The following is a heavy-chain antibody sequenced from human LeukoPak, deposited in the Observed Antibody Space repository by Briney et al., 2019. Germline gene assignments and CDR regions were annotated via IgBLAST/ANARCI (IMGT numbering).Heavy chain of an antibody. CDR1: GGSISSYY. J-gene: IGHJ4*02. Sequence: SETLSLTCTVSGGSISSYYWSWIRQPPGKGLEWIGYIYYSGSTNYNPSLKSRVTISVDTSKNQFSLKLSSVTAADTAVYYCARVGVYDSSGLPRYWGQGTLVTVSS. CDR3: ARVGVYDSSGLPRY. V-gene: IGHV4-59*12. CDR2: IYYSGST. D-gene: IGHD3-22*01.